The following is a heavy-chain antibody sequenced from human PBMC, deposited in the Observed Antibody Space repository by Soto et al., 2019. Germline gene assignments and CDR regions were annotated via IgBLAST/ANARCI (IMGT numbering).Heavy chain of an antibody. Sequence: QVQLQESGPGLVKPSETLSLTCTVSGGSITNSYLSWLRQPPGKGLERIGYIYYSGSTNYNSSLKSRVTISEDTSQNQFSLKLTSVSAADTAVYYCARGRLFDPWGQGTLVTVSS. V-gene: IGHV4-59*08. CDR1: GGSITNSY. D-gene: IGHD1-26*01. J-gene: IGHJ5*02. CDR3: ARGRLFDP. CDR2: IYYSGST.